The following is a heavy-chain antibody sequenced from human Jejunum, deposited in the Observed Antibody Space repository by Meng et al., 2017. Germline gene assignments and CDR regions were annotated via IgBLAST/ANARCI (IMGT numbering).Heavy chain of an antibody. V-gene: IGHV3-9*01. CDR3: IKGQTAGWYVDYFDY. D-gene: IGHD6-19*01. CDR2: MSWNSGAV. Sequence: SLKISCAASGFIFDDYAMHWVRQPPGKGLEWVSGMSWNSGAVAYANSVKGRFSISRDNARNSLYLQMRSLRAEDPALYYCIKGQTAGWYVDYFDYWGRGALVTVSS. J-gene: IGHJ4*02. CDR1: GFIFDDYA.